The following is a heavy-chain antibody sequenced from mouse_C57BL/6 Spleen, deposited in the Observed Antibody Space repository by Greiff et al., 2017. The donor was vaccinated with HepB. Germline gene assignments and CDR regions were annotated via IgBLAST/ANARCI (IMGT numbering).Heavy chain of an antibody. V-gene: IGHV1-26*01. CDR3: ARWEAGTFYFDY. CDR1: GYTFTDYY. Sequence: EVQLQQSGPELVKPGASVKISCKASGYTFTDYYMNWVKQSHGKSLEWIGDINPNNGGTSYNQKFKGKATLTVDKSSSTAYMELRSLTSEDSAVYYCARWEAGTFYFDYWGQGTTLTVSS. J-gene: IGHJ2*01. D-gene: IGHD4-1*01. CDR2: INPNNGGT.